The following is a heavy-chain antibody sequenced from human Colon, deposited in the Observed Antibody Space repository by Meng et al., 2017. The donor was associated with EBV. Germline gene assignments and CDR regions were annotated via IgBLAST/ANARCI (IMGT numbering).Heavy chain of an antibody. Sequence: QVQRQEAGPGLGNASQTPSLPCTGLGGPCSSGNNFWIWIPQPPGKGLGWIGFHYHNWRTYYHPSLQSRVTISVETSKKPFSLNLNSVTAADTAVYYCARVNGDCFSTICYKGWFDPWGQGTLVTVSS. CDR2: HYHNWRT. CDR3: ARVNGDCFSTICYKGWFDP. J-gene: IGHJ5*02. D-gene: IGHD2-2*02. V-gene: IGHV4-30-4*01. CDR1: GGPCSSGNNF.